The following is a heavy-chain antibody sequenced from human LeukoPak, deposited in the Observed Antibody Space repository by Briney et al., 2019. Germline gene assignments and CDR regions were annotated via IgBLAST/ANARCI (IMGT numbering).Heavy chain of an antibody. J-gene: IGHJ4*02. D-gene: IGHD5-24*01. CDR2: IYYSGST. CDR1: GGSISSSNYY. V-gene: IGHV4-39*07. CDR3: ARDLDGYNDY. Sequence: SETLSLTCTVSGGSISSSNYYWGWIRQPPGKGLEWIGSIYYSGSTYYNPSLKSRVTISVDTSKNQFSLKLSSVTAADTAVYYCARDLDGYNDYWGQGTLVTVSS.